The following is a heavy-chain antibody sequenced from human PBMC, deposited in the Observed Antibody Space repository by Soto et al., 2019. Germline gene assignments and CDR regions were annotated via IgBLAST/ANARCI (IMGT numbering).Heavy chain of an antibody. Sequence: PSETLSLTCTVSGGSIGSGDYYWSWIRQPPGKGLEWIGYIYYSGSTYYNPSLKSRVTISVDTSKNQFSLKLSSVTAADTAVYYCASTGDFWSGYGNWFDPWGQGTLVTVSS. CDR2: IYYSGST. CDR3: ASTGDFWSGYGNWFDP. CDR1: GGSIGSGDYY. J-gene: IGHJ5*02. D-gene: IGHD3-3*01. V-gene: IGHV4-30-4*01.